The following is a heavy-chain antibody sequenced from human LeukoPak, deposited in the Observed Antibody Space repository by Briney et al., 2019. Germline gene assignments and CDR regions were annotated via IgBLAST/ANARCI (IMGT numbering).Heavy chain of an antibody. CDR1: GYSFTSYW. J-gene: IGHJ6*03. CDR3: ARAVRCSGGSCDPDYYYYMDV. Sequence: GESLKISFKGSGYSFTSYWIGWVRQMPGKGLEWMGIIYPGDSDTRYSPSFQGQVTISADKSISTAYLQWSSLKASDTAMYYCARAVRCSGGSCDPDYYYYMDVWGKGTTVTVSS. D-gene: IGHD2-15*01. V-gene: IGHV5-51*01. CDR2: IYPGDSDT.